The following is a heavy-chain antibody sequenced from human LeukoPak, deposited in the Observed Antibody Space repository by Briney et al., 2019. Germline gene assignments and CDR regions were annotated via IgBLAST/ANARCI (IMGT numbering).Heavy chain of an antibody. Sequence: GGSLRLSCAASGFTFSSYSMNWVRQAPGKGLEWVSSISSSSYIYYADSVKGRFTISRDNAKNSLYLQMNSLRAEDTAVYYCARAFSSSWYTVFDYWGQGTLVTVSS. V-gene: IGHV3-21*04. J-gene: IGHJ4*02. CDR2: ISSSSYI. CDR1: GFTFSSYS. CDR3: ARAFSSSWYTVFDY. D-gene: IGHD6-13*01.